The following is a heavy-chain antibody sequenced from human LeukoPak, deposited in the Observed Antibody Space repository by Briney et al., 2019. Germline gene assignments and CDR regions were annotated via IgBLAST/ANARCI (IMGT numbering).Heavy chain of an antibody. J-gene: IGHJ5*02. D-gene: IGHD4/OR15-4a*01. V-gene: IGHV4-39*07. CDR2: VYYSGSI. Sequence: PSETLSLTCSVSGDSITSGEYYWAWLRQPPGKGLEWLGSVYYSGSIKYNPCLKGRVSISRDMSKNQFSLNLNSVNATDTAVYYCARRDYAAWFDPWGQGTLVTVSS. CDR1: GDSITSGEYY. CDR3: ARRDYAAWFDP.